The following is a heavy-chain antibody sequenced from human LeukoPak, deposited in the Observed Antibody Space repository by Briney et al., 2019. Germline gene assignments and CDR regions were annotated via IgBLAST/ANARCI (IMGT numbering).Heavy chain of an antibody. CDR2: ISSSGSTI. J-gene: IGHJ4*02. Sequence: GGSLRLSCAASGFTFSNYEMNWVRQAPGKGLEWVSYISSSGSTIYYADSVKGRFTISRDNAKNSLYLQMNSLRAEDTAVYYCARELRWDGDYWGQGTLVTVSS. D-gene: IGHD1-26*01. CDR1: GFTFSNYE. V-gene: IGHV3-48*03. CDR3: ARELRWDGDY.